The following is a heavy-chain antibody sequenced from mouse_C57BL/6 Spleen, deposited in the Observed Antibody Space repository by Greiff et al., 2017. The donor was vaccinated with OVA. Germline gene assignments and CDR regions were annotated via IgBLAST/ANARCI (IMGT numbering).Heavy chain of an antibody. CDR1: GYTFTSYG. J-gene: IGHJ1*03. CDR3: AREDQGYFDV. Sequence: VKLMESGAELARPGASVKLSCKASGYTFTSYGISWVKQRTGQGLEWIGEIYPRSGNTYYNEKFKGKATLTVDKSSSTAYMQLSSLTSEDSAVYYCAREDQGYFDVWGTGTTVTVSS. CDR2: IYPRSGNT. V-gene: IGHV1-81*01.